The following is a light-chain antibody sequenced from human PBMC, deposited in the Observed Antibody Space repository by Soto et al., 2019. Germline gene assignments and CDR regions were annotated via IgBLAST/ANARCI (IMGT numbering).Light chain of an antibody. CDR3: KQYETFSGT. Sequence: MTQSPLSLPVTPGEPASISCSSSQSISSYLNWYQQKPGEAHKLLIYDASALPRGVPSRFSGSGSGTKFTLTIASLQPDDFATYYCKQYETFSGTVGPGTKVDI. CDR1: QSISSY. CDR2: DAS. J-gene: IGKJ1*01. V-gene: IGKV1-5*01.